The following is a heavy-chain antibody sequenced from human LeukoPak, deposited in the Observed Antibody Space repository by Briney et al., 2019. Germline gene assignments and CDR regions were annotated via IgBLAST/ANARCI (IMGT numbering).Heavy chain of an antibody. Sequence: NPGGSLRLSCAASGFTFSSYSMNWVRQAPGKGLEWVSSISRSSSYRYYADSVKGRFTISRDNAKNSLYLQMNSLRAEDTAVYYCAREITIFGVVTRYYFDYWGQGTLVTVSS. CDR2: ISRSSSYR. CDR1: GFTFSSYS. J-gene: IGHJ4*02. CDR3: AREITIFGVVTRYYFDY. D-gene: IGHD3-3*01. V-gene: IGHV3-21*01.